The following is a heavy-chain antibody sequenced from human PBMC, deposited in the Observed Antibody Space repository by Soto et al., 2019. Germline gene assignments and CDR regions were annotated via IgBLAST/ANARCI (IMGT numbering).Heavy chain of an antibody. CDR2: INHSGST. J-gene: IGHJ6*02. V-gene: IGHV4-34*01. Sequence: SETLSLTCAVYGGSFSGYYWSWIRQPPGKGLEWIGEINHSGSTNYNPSLKSRVTISVDTSKNQFSLKLSSVTAADTAVYYCARGSTIVVVVAAPSEPGYGMDVWGQGTTVTVSS. CDR3: ARGSTIVVVVAAPSEPGYGMDV. CDR1: GGSFSGYY. D-gene: IGHD2-15*01.